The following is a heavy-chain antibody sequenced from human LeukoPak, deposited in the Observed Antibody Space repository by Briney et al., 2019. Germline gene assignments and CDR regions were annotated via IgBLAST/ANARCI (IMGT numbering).Heavy chain of an antibody. D-gene: IGHD3-22*01. V-gene: IGHV3-23*01. CDR1: GFTFSSYA. Sequence: GGSLRLSCAASGFTFSSYAMSWVRQAPGKGLEWVSAISGSSGSTYYADSVKGRFTISRDNSKNTLYLQMNSLRAEDTAVYYCAKDLDYYDSSGYGYWGQGTLVTVSS. CDR2: ISGSSGST. CDR3: AKDLDYYDSSGYGY. J-gene: IGHJ4*02.